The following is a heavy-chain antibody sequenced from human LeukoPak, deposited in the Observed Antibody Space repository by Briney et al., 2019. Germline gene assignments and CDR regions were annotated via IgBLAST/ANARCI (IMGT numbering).Heavy chain of an antibody. D-gene: IGHD3-22*01. V-gene: IGHV6-1*01. CDR1: GDSVSSNSAA. CDR2: TYYRPKWYY. J-gene: IGHJ3*02. Sequence: SQTLSLTCAISGDSVSSNSAAWNWIRQSPSRGLEWLGRTYYRPKWYYDYAVSVKSRITINPVTSKNQFSLQLNSVTPEDTAVYYCARFYYDTSGHGAFDIWGQGTMVTVSS. CDR3: ARFYYDTSGHGAFDI.